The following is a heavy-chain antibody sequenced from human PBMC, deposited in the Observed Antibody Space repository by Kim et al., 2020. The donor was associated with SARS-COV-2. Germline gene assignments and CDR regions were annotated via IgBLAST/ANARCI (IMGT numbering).Heavy chain of an antibody. CDR2: ISGSGGST. CDR3: AKDRGSGSYYTRYDEY. Sequence: GGSLRLSCAASGFTFSSYAMSWVRQAPGKGLEWVSAISGSGGSTHYADSVKGRFTISRDNSKNTLYLQMNSLRDEDTAVYYCAKDRGSGSYYTRYDEYWGQGTLVSVSS. D-gene: IGHD3-10*01. J-gene: IGHJ4*02. V-gene: IGHV3-23*01. CDR1: GFTFSSYA.